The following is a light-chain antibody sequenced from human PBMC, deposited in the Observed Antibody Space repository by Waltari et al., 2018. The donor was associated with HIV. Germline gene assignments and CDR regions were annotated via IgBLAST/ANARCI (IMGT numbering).Light chain of an antibody. CDR2: RNN. V-gene: IGLV1-47*01. CDR3: AVWDDWLSGRL. Sequence: QSVLAQPRSVSGTPGQTVNISCSGSTSNVRNNYVYWYQQVTGVAPKLLIYRNNQRPSGVPDRFSGSKSGTSASLAISGLRTEDEAEYYCAVWDDWLSGRLFGGGTKVTVL. J-gene: IGLJ2*01. CDR1: TSNVRNNY.